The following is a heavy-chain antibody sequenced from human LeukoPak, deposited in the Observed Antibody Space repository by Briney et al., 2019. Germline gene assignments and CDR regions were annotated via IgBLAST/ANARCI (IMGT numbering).Heavy chain of an antibody. Sequence: ASVKVSCKASGYTFTSYYMHWVRQAPGQGLEWMGWINPNSGGTNYAQKFQGRVTMTRDTSISTAYMELSGLRSDDTAVYYCATPGGLDSNYIFDYWGQGTLVTVSS. D-gene: IGHD4-11*01. CDR2: INPNSGGT. J-gene: IGHJ4*02. CDR3: ATPGGLDSNYIFDY. CDR1: GYTFTSYY. V-gene: IGHV1-2*02.